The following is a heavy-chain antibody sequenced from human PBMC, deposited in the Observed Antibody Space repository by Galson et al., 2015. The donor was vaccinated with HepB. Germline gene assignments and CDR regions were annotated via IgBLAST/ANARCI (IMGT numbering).Heavy chain of an antibody. V-gene: IGHV7-4-1*02. D-gene: IGHD5-24*01. CDR2: INTNTGNP. CDR1: GYTFTSYA. J-gene: IGHJ4*02. CDR3: ARGVMERDGYSEGY. Sequence: SVKVSCKASGYTFTSYAMNWVRQAPGQGLEWMGWINTNTGNPTYAQGLTGRFVFSLDTSVSTAYLQISSLKAEDTAVYYCARGVMERDGYSEGYWGQGTLVTVSS.